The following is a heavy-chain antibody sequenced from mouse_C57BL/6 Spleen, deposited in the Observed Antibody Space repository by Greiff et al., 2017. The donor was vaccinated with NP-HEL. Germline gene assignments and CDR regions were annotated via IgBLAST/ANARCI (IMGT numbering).Heavy chain of an antibody. V-gene: IGHV3-6*01. CDR1: GYSITSGYY. J-gene: IGHJ2*01. CDR3: ARIFITTVVAHFDY. Sequence: EVKLQESGPGLVKPSQSLSLTCSVTGYSITSGYYWNWIRQFPGNKLEWMGYISYDGSNNYNPSLKNRISITRDTSKNQFFLKLNSVTTEDTATYYCARIFITTVVAHFDYWGQGTTLTVSS. D-gene: IGHD1-1*01. CDR2: ISYDGSN.